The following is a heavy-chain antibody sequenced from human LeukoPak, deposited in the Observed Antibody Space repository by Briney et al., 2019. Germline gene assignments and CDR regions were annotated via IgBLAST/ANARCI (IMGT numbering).Heavy chain of an antibody. CDR3: ATRVVPAAWGY. Sequence: SETLSLTCTVSGASITSTYYYWGWIRQPPGKGLEWIGSIYYSGSTYYNPSRKSRVTIPVDTSKNQFSLKLSSVTAADTAVYYCATRVVPAAWGYWGQGTLVTVSS. CDR2: IYYSGST. CDR1: GASITSTYYY. J-gene: IGHJ4*02. D-gene: IGHD2-2*01. V-gene: IGHV4-39*01.